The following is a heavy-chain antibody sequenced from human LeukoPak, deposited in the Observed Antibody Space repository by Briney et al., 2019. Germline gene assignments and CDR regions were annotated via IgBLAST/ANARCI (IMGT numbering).Heavy chain of an antibody. Sequence: ASVKVSCKASGYTFTGYYMHLVRQAPGQGLEWMGRINPNSGGTNYAQKFQGRVTMTRDTSISTAYMELSRLRSDDTAVYYCARSFLEWLLPDYWGQGTLVTVAS. CDR2: INPNSGGT. CDR3: ARSFLEWLLPDY. D-gene: IGHD3-3*01. J-gene: IGHJ4*02. V-gene: IGHV1-2*06. CDR1: GYTFTGYY.